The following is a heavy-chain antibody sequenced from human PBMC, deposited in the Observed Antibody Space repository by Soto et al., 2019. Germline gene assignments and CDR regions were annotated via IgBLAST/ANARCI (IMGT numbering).Heavy chain of an antibody. CDR2: INHSGST. V-gene: IGHV4-34*01. D-gene: IGHD6-6*01. CDR1: GGSFSGYY. Sequence: SETLSLTCAVYGGSFSGYYWNWIRQPPGKGLEWIGEINHSGSTNCNPSLKSRVTISVDKSKNQFSLKLISVTAADTAVYYCAQYNSSSGFDPWGQGTLVTVSS. CDR3: AQYNSSSGFDP. J-gene: IGHJ5*02.